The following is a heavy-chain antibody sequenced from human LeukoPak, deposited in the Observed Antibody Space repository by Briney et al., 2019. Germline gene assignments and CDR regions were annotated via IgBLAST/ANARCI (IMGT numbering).Heavy chain of an antibody. CDR1: GFTFSSYW. D-gene: IGHD2-2*01. CDR2: IKQDGSER. J-gene: IGHJ4*02. V-gene: IGHV3-7*01. Sequence: PGGSLRLSCAASGFTFSSYWMSWVRQAPGKGLEWVANIKQDGSERNYVDSVKGRFTISRDNFKNTLYLQMNSLRLDDTATYYCARRFSTLTSPLDYWGQGTLVTVSS. CDR3: ARRFSTLTSPLDY.